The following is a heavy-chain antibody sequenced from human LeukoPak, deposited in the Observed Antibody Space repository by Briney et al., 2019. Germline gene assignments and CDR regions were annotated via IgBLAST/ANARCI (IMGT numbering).Heavy chain of an antibody. D-gene: IGHD2-8*01. V-gene: IGHV4-4*08. Sequence: KPSETLSLTCTVSGDSFSYFYWSWIRQPPGKGLEWIGYIYSSGSTNYNPSLKSRVTISVDTSKSQFSLKLSSVTAADTAVYYCARHCLNAVMEFTWFDPWGQGTLVTVSS. J-gene: IGHJ5*02. CDR1: GDSFSYFY. CDR3: ARHCLNAVMEFTWFDP. CDR2: IYSSGST.